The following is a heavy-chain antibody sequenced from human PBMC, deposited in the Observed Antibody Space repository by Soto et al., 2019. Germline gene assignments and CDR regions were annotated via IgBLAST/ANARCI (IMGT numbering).Heavy chain of an antibody. D-gene: IGHD2-8*01. V-gene: IGHV1-18*01. CDR2: ISGYNGDT. Sequence: GASVKVSCKASGYPFTTYGISWVRQAPGQGLEWMGWISGYNGDTNYAQKFQGRVTMTIDTSTGTAYMEVRSLTSDDTAVYYCAKNGQPPYYYYGLDVWGQGTEVTVSS. CDR3: AKNGQPPYYYYGLDV. CDR1: GYPFTTYG. J-gene: IGHJ6*02.